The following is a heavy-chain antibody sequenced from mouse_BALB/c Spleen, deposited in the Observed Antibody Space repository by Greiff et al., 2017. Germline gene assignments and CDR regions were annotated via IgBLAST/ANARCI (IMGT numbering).Heavy chain of an antibody. J-gene: IGHJ3*01. V-gene: IGHV3-6*02. CDR2: ISYDGSN. CDR3: ASLYDGYYGGSWFAY. CDR1: GYSITSGYY. D-gene: IGHD2-3*01. Sequence: EVKLMESGPGLVKPSQSLSLTCSVTGYSITSGYYWNWIRQFPGNKLEWMGYISYDGSNNYNPSLKNRISITRDTSKNQFFLKLNSVTTEDTATYYCASLYDGYYGGSWFAYWGQGTLVTVSA.